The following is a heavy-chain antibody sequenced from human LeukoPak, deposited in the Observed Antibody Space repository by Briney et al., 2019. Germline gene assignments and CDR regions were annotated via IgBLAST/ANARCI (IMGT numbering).Heavy chain of an antibody. Sequence: PGGSLRLSCTASGFTFGDYALSWFRQAPGKGLEWLSFIRSKDHGGTTEYAASVKGRFTISRDDSNSIAYLQMNSLIIEDTAVYFWTRDPSYYHGNPHDFWGQGTRVTVSS. D-gene: IGHD4-23*01. V-gene: IGHV3-49*03. CDR2: IRSKDHGGTT. J-gene: IGHJ4*02. CDR3: TRDPSYYHGNPHDF. CDR1: GFTFGDYA.